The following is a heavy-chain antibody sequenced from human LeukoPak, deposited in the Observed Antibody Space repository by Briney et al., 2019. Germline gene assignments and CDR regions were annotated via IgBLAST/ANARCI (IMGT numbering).Heavy chain of an antibody. CDR2: ISYDGNNK. V-gene: IGHV3-30*01. D-gene: IGHD3-10*01. Sequence: SGGSLRLSCAASGFTFSRNVIHWVRQAPGKGLEWVALISYDGNNKFYVHSVTGRFTISRDNSRNTLYLQMNSLRGEDAAVYSCARGGIPTGPYYYFYYMDVWGKGTAVTVSS. J-gene: IGHJ6*03. CDR3: ARGGIPTGPYYYFYYMDV. CDR1: GFTFSRNV.